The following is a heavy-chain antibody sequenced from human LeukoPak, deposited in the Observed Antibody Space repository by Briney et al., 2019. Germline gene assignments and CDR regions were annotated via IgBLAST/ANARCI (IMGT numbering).Heavy chain of an antibody. CDR1: GFTFSRFE. D-gene: IGHD3-3*01. Sequence: GGSLRLSCVASGFTFSRFEMNWVRQAPGKGLEWVSAMSGSDGSTYYADSVKGRFTISRDNSKNTLYLQMNSLRAEDTAVYYCAKIGRRYDFWTGYYEEEVDYMDVWGKGTTVTVSS. J-gene: IGHJ6*03. CDR3: AKIGRRYDFWTGYYEEEVDYMDV. V-gene: IGHV3-23*01. CDR2: MSGSDGST.